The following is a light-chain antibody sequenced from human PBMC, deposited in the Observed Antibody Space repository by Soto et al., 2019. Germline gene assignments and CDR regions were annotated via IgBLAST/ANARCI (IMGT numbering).Light chain of an antibody. CDR3: QQYDRFPYT. J-gene: IGKJ2*01. V-gene: IGKV1-5*03. CDR1: QSISNS. Sequence: DIQMTQSPSTLSASVGDTVTITCRASQSISNSLAWYQQKPGQAPKLLIHKASTLESGVPSSFSGSGSGTEFPLTISSLQPDDFATLYCQQYDRFPYTFGQGTKLEIK. CDR2: KAS.